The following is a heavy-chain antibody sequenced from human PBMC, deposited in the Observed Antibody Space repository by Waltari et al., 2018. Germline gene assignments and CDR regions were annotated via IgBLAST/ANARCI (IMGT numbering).Heavy chain of an antibody. V-gene: IGHV4-34*02. J-gene: IGHJ3*01. Sequence: QVQLQQGGAGLLKPSETLSLTCTVHGGSFSGHFWTWIRQAPGKGLEWLGEIDLRGSTHYNPSFRSRVTISVDTSKNQFSLQLNSVTAADTALYYCARERSRDFDWLPNVLDVWGLGTLVTVSS. D-gene: IGHD3-9*01. CDR3: ARERSRDFDWLPNVLDV. CDR1: GGSFSGHF. CDR2: IDLRGST.